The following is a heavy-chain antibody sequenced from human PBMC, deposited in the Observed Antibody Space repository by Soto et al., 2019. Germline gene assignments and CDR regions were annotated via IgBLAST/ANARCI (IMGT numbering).Heavy chain of an antibody. D-gene: IGHD3-10*01. CDR2: INSYNGNT. CDR1: GYIFINYG. J-gene: IGHJ4*02. Sequence: QVQLVLSGAEVKKPGASVKVSCKASGYIFINYGISWVRQAPGQGLEWMGWINSYNGNTNSAQKVQSRVTMTTDTSTNTAYMELRSLTADDTAVYYCARSAGVVDGDDYWGQGTLVTVSS. CDR3: ARSAGVVDGDDY. V-gene: IGHV1-18*01.